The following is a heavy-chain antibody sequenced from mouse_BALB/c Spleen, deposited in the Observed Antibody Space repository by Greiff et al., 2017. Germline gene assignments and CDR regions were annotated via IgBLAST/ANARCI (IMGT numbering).Heavy chain of an antibody. Sequence: ESGPGLVKPSQSLSLTCSVTGYSITSGYYWNWIRQFPGNKLEWMGYISYDGSNNYNPSLKNRISITRDTSKNQFFLKLNSVTTEDTATYYCARRVGLIYWYFDVWGAGTTVTVSS. V-gene: IGHV3-6*02. CDR3: ARRVGLIYWYFDV. CDR2: ISYDGSN. J-gene: IGHJ1*01. D-gene: IGHD4-1*01. CDR1: GYSITSGYY.